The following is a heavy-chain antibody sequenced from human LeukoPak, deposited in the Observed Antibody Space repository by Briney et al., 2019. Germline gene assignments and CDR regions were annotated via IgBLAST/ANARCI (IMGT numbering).Heavy chain of an antibody. D-gene: IGHD5-18*01. CDR2: IKSKTDGRTT. CDR1: GFTFSNAW. Sequence: TGGSLRLSCAASGFTFSNAWMSWVRQAPGKGLEWVGRIKSKTDGRTTDYAAPVKGRFTISRDDSKNTLYLQMNSLKTEDTAVYYCTTDSTAMVLDYYYYMDVWGKGTTVTVSS. CDR3: TTDSTAMVLDYYYYMDV. V-gene: IGHV3-15*01. J-gene: IGHJ6*03.